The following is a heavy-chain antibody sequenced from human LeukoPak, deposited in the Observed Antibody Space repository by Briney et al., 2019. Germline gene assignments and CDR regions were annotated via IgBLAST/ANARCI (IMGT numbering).Heavy chain of an antibody. J-gene: IGHJ6*03. Sequence: GGSLRLSCAASGFTFSSYAMHWVRQAPGKGLEWVAVIWYGGSNKYYADSVKGRFTISRDNSKNTLYLQMNSLRAEDTAVYYCAKSDNFWSGYYYMDVWGKGTTVTVSS. V-gene: IGHV3-30*02. D-gene: IGHD3-3*01. CDR1: GFTFSSYA. CDR3: AKSDNFWSGYYYMDV. CDR2: IWYGGSNK.